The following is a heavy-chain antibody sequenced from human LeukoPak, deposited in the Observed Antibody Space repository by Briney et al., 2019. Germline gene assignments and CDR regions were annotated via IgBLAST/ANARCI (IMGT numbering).Heavy chain of an antibody. CDR2: ISYSGST. CDR1: GGSITSYS. V-gene: IGHV4-59*01. CDR3: AREARGSNGYYYNY. D-gene: IGHD3-22*01. J-gene: IGHJ4*02. Sequence: SETLSLTCTVSGGSITSYSWTWIRQPPGKGLEWIGDISYSGSTKYNPTLKSRATISADTSKKQFSPTLTSVTAADTAVYYCAREARGSNGYYYNYWGQGTLVTVSS.